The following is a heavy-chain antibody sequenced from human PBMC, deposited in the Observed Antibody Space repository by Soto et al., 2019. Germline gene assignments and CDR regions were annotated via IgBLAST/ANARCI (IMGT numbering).Heavy chain of an antibody. V-gene: IGHV4-39*02. CDR1: GGSISSSLSY. CDR3: ARSRSGSWYYFDH. D-gene: IGHD6-13*01. Sequence: QLQLQESGPGLVKPSETLSLTCTVSGGSISSSLSYWGWIRQPPGKGLEWIGSIYYIGTTYYNPSLKIRVTISVDTSKNHFSLRLSSVTAADTAVYYCARSRSGSWYYFDHWGQGTLVTVSS. J-gene: IGHJ4*02. CDR2: IYYIGTT.